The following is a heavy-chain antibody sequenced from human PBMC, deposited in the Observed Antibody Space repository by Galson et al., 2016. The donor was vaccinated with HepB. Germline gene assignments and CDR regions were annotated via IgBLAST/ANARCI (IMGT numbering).Heavy chain of an antibody. CDR2: VYYSGNT. J-gene: IGHJ4*02. CDR3: ARVQWFGELAIDY. D-gene: IGHD3-10*01. CDR1: GASISSGDYY. V-gene: IGHV4-30-4*01. Sequence: TLSLTCTVSGASISSGDYYWSWIRQTPGKGLEWIGYVYYSGNTDYTPSLKSRLTISVDTSKNQFSLKLRSVTAADTAVYYCARVQWFGELAIDYWGQGTLVTVSS.